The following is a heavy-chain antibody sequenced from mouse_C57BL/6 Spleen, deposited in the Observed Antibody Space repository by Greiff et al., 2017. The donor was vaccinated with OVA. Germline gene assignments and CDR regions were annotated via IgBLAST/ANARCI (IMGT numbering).Heavy chain of an antibody. CDR1: GYTFTSYW. D-gene: IGHD2-4*01. V-gene: IGHV1-52*01. CDR2: IDPSDSET. CDR3: ARGYDYYFDY. Sequence: QVQLKQPGAELVRPGSSVKLSCKASGYTFTSYWMHWVKQRPIQGLEWIGNIDPSDSETHYNQKFKDKATLTVDKSSSTAYMQLSSLTSEDSAVYYCARGYDYYFDYWGQGTTLTVSS. J-gene: IGHJ2*01.